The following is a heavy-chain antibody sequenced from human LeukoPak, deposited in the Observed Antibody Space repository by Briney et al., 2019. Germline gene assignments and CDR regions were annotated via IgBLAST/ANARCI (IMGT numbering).Heavy chain of an antibody. Sequence: SETLSLTCTVSGGSISSSSYYWGWIRQPPGKGLEWIGSIYYSGSTYYNPSLKSRVTISVDTSKNQFSLKLSSVTAADTAVYYCASSLEGILTGYYTAFDYWGQGTLVTVSS. CDR2: IYYSGST. D-gene: IGHD3-9*01. CDR1: GGSISSSSYY. J-gene: IGHJ4*02. V-gene: IGHV4-39*01. CDR3: ASSLEGILTGYYTAFDY.